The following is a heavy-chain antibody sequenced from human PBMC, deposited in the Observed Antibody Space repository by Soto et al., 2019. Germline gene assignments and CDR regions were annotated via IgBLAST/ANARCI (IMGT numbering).Heavy chain of an antibody. J-gene: IGHJ4*02. V-gene: IGHV3-30-3*01. Sequence: QVQLVASGGGVVQPGRSLRLSCASSGFTFSRYTMHWVRQAPGKGLEWMAFISDDGNNKYYADSVKGQFTISRYKSKNTLYLQMNSLRTEDTAVYYCARDDEGGSDCDLGYWGQGTLVTVSS. CDR1: GFTFSRYT. CDR3: ARDDEGGSDCDLGY. CDR2: ISDDGNNK. D-gene: IGHD3-10*01.